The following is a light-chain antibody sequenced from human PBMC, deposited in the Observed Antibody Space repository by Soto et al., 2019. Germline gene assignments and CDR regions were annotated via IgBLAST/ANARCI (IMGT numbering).Light chain of an antibody. CDR1: SSDVGGYKY. V-gene: IGLV2-14*03. CDR3: SSYRSSSTRV. J-gene: IGLJ1*01. CDR2: DIR. Sequence: QSALTQPASVSGSPGQSITISCTGTSSDVGGYKYVSWYQHHPGKAPKLMIYDIRNRPSGGSNRFSGSKSGNTASLNISGLQAEDEADYYCSSYRSSSTRVFGTGTKLTVL.